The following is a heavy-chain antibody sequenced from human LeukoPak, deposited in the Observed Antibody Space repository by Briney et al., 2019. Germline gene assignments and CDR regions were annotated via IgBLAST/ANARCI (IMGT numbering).Heavy chain of an antibody. Sequence: GGSLRLSCAASGFTFSDYDMHWVRQATGKGLEWASSIGTAGDTYYTGSVKGRFTISRENAKNSLYLQMNSLRAGDTAVYYCARVAKERVGGVYYFDYWGQGTLVTVSS. J-gene: IGHJ4*02. CDR1: GFTFSDYD. CDR3: ARVAKERVGGVYYFDY. CDR2: IGTAGDT. V-gene: IGHV3-13*01. D-gene: IGHD1-1*01.